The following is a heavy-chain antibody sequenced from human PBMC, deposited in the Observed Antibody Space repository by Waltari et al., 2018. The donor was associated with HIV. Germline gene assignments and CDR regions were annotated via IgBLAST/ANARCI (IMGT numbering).Heavy chain of an antibody. CDR3: VHSGSYSEYFQH. Sequence: QITLKESGPTLVKATQTLTLTCTFSGFSLRTSGVGVGWIRQPPGKALEWLALIYWDDDKRYSPSLKSRLTITKDTSKNQVVLKMTNMDPVDTATYYCVHSGSYSEYFQHWGQGTLVTVSS. CDR2: IYWDDDK. V-gene: IGHV2-5*02. D-gene: IGHD1-26*01. CDR1: GFSLRTSGVG. J-gene: IGHJ1*01.